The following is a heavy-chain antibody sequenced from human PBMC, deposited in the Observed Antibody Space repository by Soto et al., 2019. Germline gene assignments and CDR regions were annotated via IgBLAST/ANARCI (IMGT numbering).Heavy chain of an antibody. D-gene: IGHD2-2*01. Sequence: QVQLQESGPGLVKPSETLSLTCTVSGGSVSSGSYYWSWIRQPPGKGLEWIGYIYYSGSTNYNPPLKSRVTLSVDTSKNQFSLKLSSVTAADTAVYYCARAPSYCISTSCYGYYYGMDVWRQGTTVTVSS. V-gene: IGHV4-61*01. CDR1: GGSVSSGSYY. J-gene: IGHJ6*02. CDR3: ARAPSYCISTSCYGYYYGMDV. CDR2: IYYSGST.